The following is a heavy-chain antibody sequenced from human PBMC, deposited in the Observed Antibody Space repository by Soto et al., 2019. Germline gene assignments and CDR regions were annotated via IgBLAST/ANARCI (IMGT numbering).Heavy chain of an antibody. J-gene: IGHJ4*02. V-gene: IGHV4-31*03. CDR3: ARERSNLAFDY. Sequence: QVQLQESGPGLVKPSQTLSLTCTVSSGSISSGGYYWVWIRQHPGKGLEWIGYIYYSGSTYYNPSLKSRFTISIDTSKNHFSLKLSSVTAADTAVYYCARERSNLAFDYWGQGTLVTVSS. CDR1: SGSISSGGYY. CDR2: IYYSGST.